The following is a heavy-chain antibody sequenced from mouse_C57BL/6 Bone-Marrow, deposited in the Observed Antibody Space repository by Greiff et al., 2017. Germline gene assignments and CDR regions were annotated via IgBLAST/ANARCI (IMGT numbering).Heavy chain of an antibody. CDR1: GYSITSGYY. CDR3: ARVESNYSYWYFDV. V-gene: IGHV3-6*01. Sequence: EVKLQESGPGLVKPSQSLSLTCSVTGYSITSGYYWNWIRQFPGNKLEWMGYISYNGSNNYNPSLKNRISFTRDTSKNQFFLTLNSVTTEDTATYYCARVESNYSYWYFDVWGTGTTVTVSS. J-gene: IGHJ1*03. D-gene: IGHD2-5*01. CDR2: ISYNGSN.